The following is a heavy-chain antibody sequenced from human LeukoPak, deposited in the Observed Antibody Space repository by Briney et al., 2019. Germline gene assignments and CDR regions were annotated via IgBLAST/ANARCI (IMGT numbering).Heavy chain of an antibody. CDR3: ASLYYYGSGSYMVDP. CDR2: INPNSGGT. CDR1: GYTFTGYY. Sequence: SVKVSCKASGYTFTGYYMHWVRQAPGQGLEWMGWINPNSGGTNYAQKFQGRVTMTRDTSISTAYMELSRLRSDDTAVYYCASLYYYGSGSYMVDPWGQGTLVTVSS. D-gene: IGHD3-10*01. J-gene: IGHJ5*02. V-gene: IGHV1-2*02.